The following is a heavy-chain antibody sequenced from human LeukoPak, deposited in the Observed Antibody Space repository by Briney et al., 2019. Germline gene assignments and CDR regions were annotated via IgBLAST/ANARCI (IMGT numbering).Heavy chain of an antibody. J-gene: IGHJ4*02. Sequence: GGSLRLSCAASGFTFSSYAMHWVRQAPGKGLEGVAVISYDGSNKYYADSVKGRFTISRDNSKNTLYLQMNSLRAEDTAVYYCARDLDDYGENFDYGGQGTLVPVS. D-gene: IGHD4-17*01. CDR3: ARDLDDYGENFDY. V-gene: IGHV3-30-3*01. CDR1: GFTFSSYA. CDR2: ISYDGSNK.